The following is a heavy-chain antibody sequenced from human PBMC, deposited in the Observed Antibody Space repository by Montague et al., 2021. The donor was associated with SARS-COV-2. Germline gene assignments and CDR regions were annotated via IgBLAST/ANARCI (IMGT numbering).Heavy chain of an antibody. J-gene: IGHJ5*02. Sequence: SETLSLTCAVSGASLASGYWWSWARQSPGKGLEWIAEIHHTGGSNYNPSLVSRVTIFLDHSKNHLTLTLSSVTAADTAMYYCASHPVWQQLCTWGQGTLVTVSA. CDR3: ASHPVWQQLCT. CDR2: IHHTGGS. CDR1: GASLASGYW. D-gene: IGHD1-1*01. V-gene: IGHV4-4*02.